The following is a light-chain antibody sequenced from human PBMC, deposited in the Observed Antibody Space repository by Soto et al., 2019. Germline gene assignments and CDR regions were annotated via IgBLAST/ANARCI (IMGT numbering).Light chain of an antibody. V-gene: IGLV1-36*01. CDR3: AAWDDSLNAYV. CDR2: YDD. J-gene: IGLJ1*01. CDR1: SSNIGNNA. Sequence: QSVLTQSPSVSEAPRRRVTISCSGSSSNIGNNAVNWYQQLPGKAPKLLIYYDDLLPSGVSDRFSGSKSGTSASLAISGLQSEDEADYYCAAWDDSLNAYVFGTGTKVTVL.